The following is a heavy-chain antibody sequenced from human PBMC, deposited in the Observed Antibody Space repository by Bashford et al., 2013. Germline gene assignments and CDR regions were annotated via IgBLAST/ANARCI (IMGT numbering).Heavy chain of an antibody. Sequence: SCNPSLKSRVTISVDTSKNQFSLKLSSVTAADTAVYYCARHCRLTVTPNLYNWFDPWGQGTLVTVSS. D-gene: IGHD4-11*01. CDR3: ARHCRLTVTPNLYNWFDP. J-gene: IGHJ5*02. V-gene: IGHV4-39*01.